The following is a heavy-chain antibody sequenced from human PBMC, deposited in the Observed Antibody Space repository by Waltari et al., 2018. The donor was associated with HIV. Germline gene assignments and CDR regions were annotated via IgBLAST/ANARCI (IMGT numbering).Heavy chain of an antibody. Sequence: QLQLQESGPGLVKPSETLSLTCTVSGGSISSSSYYWGWIRQPPGKGLEWIGSIYYSGSTYYNPSLKSRVTISVDTSKNQFSLKLSSVTAADTAVYYCARVPRDSSSSPTFDYWGQGTLVTVSS. D-gene: IGHD6-6*01. V-gene: IGHV4-39*07. J-gene: IGHJ4*02. CDR1: GGSISSSSYY. CDR3: ARVPRDSSSSPTFDY. CDR2: IYYSGST.